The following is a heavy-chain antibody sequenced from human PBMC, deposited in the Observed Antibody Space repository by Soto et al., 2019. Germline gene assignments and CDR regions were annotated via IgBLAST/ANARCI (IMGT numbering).Heavy chain of an antibody. CDR3: ARGGDAFAI. CDR2: ISSSGSTI. V-gene: IGHV3-48*03. Sequence: GGSLRLSCAASGFTFSSYEMNWVRQAPGKGLEWVSYISSSGSTIYYADSVKGRFTISRDNAKNSRYLQMNSLRAADTAVYYCARGGDAFAIWGQGIMVTVSS. J-gene: IGHJ3*02. CDR1: GFTFSSYE.